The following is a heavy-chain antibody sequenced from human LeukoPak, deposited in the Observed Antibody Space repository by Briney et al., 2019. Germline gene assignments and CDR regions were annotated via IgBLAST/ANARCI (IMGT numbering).Heavy chain of an antibody. D-gene: IGHD6-19*01. J-gene: IGHJ4*02. CDR1: GGSISSYY. V-gene: IGHV4-59*01. CDR3: ARWGSGPGSGGDY. CDR2: IYYSGST. Sequence: PSETLSLTCTVSGGSISSYYWSWIRQPPGKGLEWIGYIYYSGSTNYNPSLKSRVTISVDTSKNQSSLKLSSVTAADTAVYYCARWGSGPGSGGDYWGQGTLVTVSS.